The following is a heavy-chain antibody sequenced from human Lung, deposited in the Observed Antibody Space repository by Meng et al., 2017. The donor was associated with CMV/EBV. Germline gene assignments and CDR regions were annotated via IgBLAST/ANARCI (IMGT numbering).Heavy chain of an antibody. CDR3: SRGATTFGVAHYDY. Sequence: SCTVSGFTFGDYAMSWVRQAPGKGLEWVGFIRSKGYGGAREYAASVKGRFSISRDDSKSIAYLQMNGLKTEDTAVYYCSRGATTFGVAHYDYWGQGXLVTVSS. D-gene: IGHD3-3*01. J-gene: IGHJ4*02. CDR2: IRSKGYGGAR. V-gene: IGHV3-49*04. CDR1: GFTFGDYA.